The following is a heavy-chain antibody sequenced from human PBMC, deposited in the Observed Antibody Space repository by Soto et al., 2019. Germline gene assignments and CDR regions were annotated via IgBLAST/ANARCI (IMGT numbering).Heavy chain of an antibody. Sequence: GESLKISCAASGFTFSSYSMNWVRQAPGKGLKWVSSISSSTYIYYGDSVKGRFTISRDNAKNSLYLQLNSLRAEDTAVYYCATEDSHSAWLQLGTSFSWGQGTLVTVSS. CDR3: ATEDSHSAWLQLGTSFS. V-gene: IGHV3-21*01. CDR1: GFTFSSYS. J-gene: IGHJ5*02. CDR2: ISSSTYI. D-gene: IGHD3-16*01.